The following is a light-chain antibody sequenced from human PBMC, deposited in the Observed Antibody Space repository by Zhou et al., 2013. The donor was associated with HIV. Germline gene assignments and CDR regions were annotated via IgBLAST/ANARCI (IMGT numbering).Light chain of an antibody. V-gene: IGKV1-39*01. CDR3: QKYDSAPXT. CDR2: SAS. J-gene: IGKJ1*01. CDR1: QSISTY. Sequence: DIQMTQSPSSLSASVGDRVTITCRASQSISTYFNWYQQKPGKAPNLLIYSASTLRSGVPSRFSGSGSGTDFTLTINSLQPEDVATYYCQKYDSAPXTFGQGTKVEIK.